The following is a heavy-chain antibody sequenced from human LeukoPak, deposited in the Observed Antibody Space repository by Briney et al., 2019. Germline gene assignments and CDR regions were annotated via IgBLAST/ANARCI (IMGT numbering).Heavy chain of an antibody. CDR1: GFTFNNYW. J-gene: IGHJ6*03. CDR3: ARVMAASVWRGYGSYYYYYYMDV. D-gene: IGHD3-3*01. CDR2: IKEDGSEK. Sequence: PTGGSLRRSCAASGFTFNNYWMGWVRQAPGKGLEWLAKIKEDGSEKNYVDSVKGRFTISRDNAKNSLYLQMSSLRAADTAVYYCARVMAASVWRGYGSYYYYYYMDVWGKGTTVTVSS. V-gene: IGHV3-7*01.